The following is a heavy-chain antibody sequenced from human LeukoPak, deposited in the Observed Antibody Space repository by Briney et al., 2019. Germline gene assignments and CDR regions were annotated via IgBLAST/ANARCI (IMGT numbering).Heavy chain of an antibody. Sequence: PSETLSLTCTVSGGSISSSSHYWGWIRQPPGKGLEWIGSIYYSGSTYYNPSLKSRVTISVDTSKNQFSLKLSSVTAADTAVYYCARRRPSHYFDYWGQGTLVTVSS. CDR1: GGSISSSSHY. CDR3: ARRRPSHYFDY. J-gene: IGHJ4*02. V-gene: IGHV4-39*01. CDR2: IYYSGST.